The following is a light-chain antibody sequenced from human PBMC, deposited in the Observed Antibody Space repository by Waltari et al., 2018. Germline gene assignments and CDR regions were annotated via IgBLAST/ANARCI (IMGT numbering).Light chain of an antibody. CDR1: QTINVW. CDR2: DAS. Sequence: DIQMTQSPSTLSASVGDRVTITCLARQTINVWLAWYQQKPGKAPEILIHDASTLESGVPPRFSGSGSGTEFTLTISSVQPEDVATYYCQQYLLFWTFGQGTRVEI. CDR3: QQYLLFWT. V-gene: IGKV1-5*01. J-gene: IGKJ1*01.